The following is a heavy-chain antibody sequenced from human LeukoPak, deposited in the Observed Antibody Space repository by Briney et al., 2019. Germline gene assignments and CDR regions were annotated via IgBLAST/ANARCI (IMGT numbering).Heavy chain of an antibody. CDR2: IIPIFGTA. V-gene: IGHV1-69*06. CDR1: GGTFSSYA. Sequence: ASVKVSCKASGGTFSSYAISWVRQAPGQGLEWMGGIIPIFGTANYAQKFQGRVTITADKSTSTAYMELSSLRSEDTAVYYCARDLGVVPAAMSYYGMNVWGKGTTVTVSS. J-gene: IGHJ6*04. CDR3: ARDLGVVPAAMSYYGMNV. D-gene: IGHD2-2*01.